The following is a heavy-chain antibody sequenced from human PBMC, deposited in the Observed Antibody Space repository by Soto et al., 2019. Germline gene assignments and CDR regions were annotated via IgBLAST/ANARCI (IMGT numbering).Heavy chain of an antibody. CDR2: INHSGST. J-gene: IGHJ6*03. CDR1: GGSFRGYY. V-gene: IGHV4-34*01. D-gene: IGHD3-3*01. Sequence: SETLSLTCAVYGGSFRGYYWSWIRQPPGKGLEWIGEINHSGSTNYNPSLKSRVTISVYTSKNQFSLKLSSVTAADTAVYYCARGFYYDFWSGYYRPHYYYYYMDVWGKGTTVT. CDR3: ARGFYYDFWSGYYRPHYYYYYMDV.